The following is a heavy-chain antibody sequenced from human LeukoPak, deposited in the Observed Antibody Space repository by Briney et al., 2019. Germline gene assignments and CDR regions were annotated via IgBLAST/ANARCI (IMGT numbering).Heavy chain of an antibody. J-gene: IGHJ4*02. Sequence: GGSLRLSCAASGFTFSSYSMHCVRQAPGKGLEWVAVISYDGSNKYYAGSVKVRFTISRDNSKNTLYLQMNSVRAEDTAVYYCARDNSIVGAKYFDYWGQGTLVTVSS. CDR1: GFTFSSYS. CDR2: ISYDGSNK. D-gene: IGHD1-26*01. V-gene: IGHV3-30*04. CDR3: ARDNSIVGAKYFDY.